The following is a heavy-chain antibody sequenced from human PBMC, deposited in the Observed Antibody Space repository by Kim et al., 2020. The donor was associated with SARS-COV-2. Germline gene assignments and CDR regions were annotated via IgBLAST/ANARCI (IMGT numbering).Heavy chain of an antibody. CDR2: IYYSGST. Sequence: SETLSLTCTVSGGSISSSSYYWGWIRQPPGKGLEWIGSIYYSGSTYYNPSLKSRVTISVDTSKNQFSLKLSSVTAADTAVYYCARYYYGSGSYFLEDYWGQGTLVTVSS. CDR1: GGSISSSSYY. J-gene: IGHJ4*02. CDR3: ARYYYGSGSYFLEDY. V-gene: IGHV4-39*01. D-gene: IGHD3-10*01.